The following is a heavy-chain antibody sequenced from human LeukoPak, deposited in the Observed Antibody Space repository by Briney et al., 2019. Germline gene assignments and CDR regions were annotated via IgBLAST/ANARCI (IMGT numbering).Heavy chain of an antibody. J-gene: IGHJ4*03. V-gene: IGHV4-59*08. Sequence: SETLSLTCSVSNGSISTYYCSWIGQSPGKGLEWIGYISYGGATTYNPSLKRRVTISVDSPKNHFSLRLTSLTAADTALYYCARHGGTLDYFDSSGPGSLVTVSS. CDR2: ISYGGAT. D-gene: IGHD1-26*01. CDR3: ARHGGTLDYFDS. CDR1: NGSISTYY.